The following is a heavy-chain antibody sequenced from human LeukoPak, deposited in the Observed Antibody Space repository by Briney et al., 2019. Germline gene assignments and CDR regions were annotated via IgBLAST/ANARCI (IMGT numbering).Heavy chain of an antibody. CDR2: IYYSGST. V-gene: IGHV4-59*08. CDR1: GGSISSYY. CDR3: ARLGYRYCSSTSCRQYYYYYGMDV. Sequence: SETLSLTCTVSGGSISSYYWSWIRQPPGKGLEWIGYIYYSGSTNYNPSLKSRVTISVDTSKNQFSLTLSSVTAADTAVYYCARLGYRYCSSTSCRQYYYYYGMDVWGQGTTVTVSS. J-gene: IGHJ6*02. D-gene: IGHD2-2*01.